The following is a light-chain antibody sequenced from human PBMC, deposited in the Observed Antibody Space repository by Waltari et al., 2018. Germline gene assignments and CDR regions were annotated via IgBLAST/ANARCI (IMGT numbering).Light chain of an antibody. J-gene: IGLJ2*01. Sequence: QSALTQPASVSGSPGQSLTISCTGTSSDVGGYHYVSWYQQHPGKAPKLMIDDVSNRPSGVSNRSSGSKSGNTASLTIAGLQAEDEADYYCSSYTSSSTLGVFGGGTKLTVL. CDR3: SSYTSSSTLGV. CDR2: DVS. CDR1: SSDVGGYHY. V-gene: IGLV2-14*03.